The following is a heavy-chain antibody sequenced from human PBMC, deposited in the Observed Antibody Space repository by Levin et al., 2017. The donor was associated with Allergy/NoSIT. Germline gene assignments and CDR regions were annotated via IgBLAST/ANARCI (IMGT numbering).Heavy chain of an antibody. CDR1: GFTFSRSS. Sequence: ETLSLTCAASGFTFSRSSMNWVRQAPGKGLEWVSYISSSSSTIYYADSVKGRFTISRDNAKNSLFLQMNSLRAEDTAVYYCARDLDTAMVGFFDFWGQGTMVTVSS. D-gene: IGHD5-18*01. CDR2: ISSSSSTI. V-gene: IGHV3-48*01. J-gene: IGHJ3*01. CDR3: ARDLDTAMVGFFDF.